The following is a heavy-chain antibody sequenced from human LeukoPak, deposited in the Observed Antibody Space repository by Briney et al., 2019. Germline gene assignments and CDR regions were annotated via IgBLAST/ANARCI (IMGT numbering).Heavy chain of an antibody. Sequence: PGGSLRLSCAASGFSFSIYAMGWVRQAPGKGLEWVSSIKNGGNDPFYADSVKGRFTISRDNSKNTLFLQLGSLRAEDSAVYCCARGGHDFNPFYWWGQGTLVTVSS. CDR1: GFSFSIYA. CDR2: IKNGGNDP. J-gene: IGHJ4*02. CDR3: ARGGHDFNPFYW. V-gene: IGHV3-23*01. D-gene: IGHD2-21*02.